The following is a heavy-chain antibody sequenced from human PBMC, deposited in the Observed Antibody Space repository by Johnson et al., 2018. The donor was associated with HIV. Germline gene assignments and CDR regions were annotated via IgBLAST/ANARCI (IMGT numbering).Heavy chain of an antibody. CDR3: ARQQLGISEDAFDI. CDR1: GFTFSSYE. J-gene: IGHJ3*02. V-gene: IGHV3-48*03. CDR2: ISNRGSSK. D-gene: IGHD2/OR15-2a*01. Sequence: VQLVESGGGLLQPGGSLRLSCTASGFTFSSYEMNWVRQAPGKGLEWVAYISNRGSSKYYADSVRGRFTISRDNSKNSLDLQMSRLRAEDTAVYYCARQQLGISEDAFDIWGQGTLVTVSS.